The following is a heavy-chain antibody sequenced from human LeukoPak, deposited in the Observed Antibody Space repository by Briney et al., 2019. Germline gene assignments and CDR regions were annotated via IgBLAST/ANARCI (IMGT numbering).Heavy chain of an antibody. CDR2: IIPIFGTA. Sequence: GASVKVSCKASGGTFISYAISWVRQAPGQGLEWMGGIIPIFGTANYAQKFQGRVTITADESTSTAYMELSSLRSEDTAVYYCARVRYRGIAVAGNVGYYYGMDVWGQGTTVTVSS. CDR3: ARVRYRGIAVAGNVGYYYGMDV. J-gene: IGHJ6*02. D-gene: IGHD6-19*01. V-gene: IGHV1-69*13. CDR1: GGTFISYA.